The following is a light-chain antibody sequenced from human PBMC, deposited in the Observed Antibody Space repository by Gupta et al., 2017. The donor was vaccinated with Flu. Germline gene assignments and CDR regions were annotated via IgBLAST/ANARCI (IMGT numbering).Light chain of an antibody. V-gene: IGLV7-43*01. CDR2: SVE. J-gene: IGLJ1*01. Sequence: QTLVTQEPSLTVSPGGTVTLTCTSSTGAVTSNNHPNWFQQKPGQPPRSLIYSVENKHSWTPARFSGSLLGAKAALTLSDVQPEDEAEYYCLLYDSGQGVFGPGTKVTVL. CDR1: TGAVTSNNH. CDR3: LLYDSGQGV.